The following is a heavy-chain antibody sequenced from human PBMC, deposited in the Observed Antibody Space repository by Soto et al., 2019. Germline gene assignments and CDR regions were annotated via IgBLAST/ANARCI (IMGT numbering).Heavy chain of an antibody. CDR3: ASHNFFCGGDCNSRDKDA. D-gene: IGHD2-21*02. CDR2: LDPSDSYT. J-gene: IGHJ6*02. Sequence: PGEFLKFSCQCSGYIFTNYWINWVRQVSVGGLEWLGRLDPSDSYTKYNPSFPGHFTIAADKSTSTACLQWSSLRASDTAVYYCASHNFFCGGDCNSRDKDAWAQRTTHTASS. V-gene: IGHV5-10-1*01. CDR1: GYIFTNYW.